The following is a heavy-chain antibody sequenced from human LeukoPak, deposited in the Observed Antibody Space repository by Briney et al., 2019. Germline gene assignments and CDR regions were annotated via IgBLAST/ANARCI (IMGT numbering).Heavy chain of an antibody. CDR3: ARDSGYYYDSSGYYPYDAFDI. D-gene: IGHD3-22*01. J-gene: IGHJ3*02. CDR1: GGSISSYY. CDR2: IYYSGST. V-gene: IGHV4-59*12. Sequence: SETLSLTCTVSGGSISSYYWSWIRQPPGKGLEWIGYIYYSGSTNYNPSLKSRVTISVDTSKNQFSLKLSSVTAADTAVYYCARDSGYYYDSSGYYPYDAFDIWGQGTMVTVSS.